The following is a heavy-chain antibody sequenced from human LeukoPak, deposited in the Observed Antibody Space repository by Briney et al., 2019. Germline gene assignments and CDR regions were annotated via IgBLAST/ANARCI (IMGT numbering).Heavy chain of an antibody. D-gene: IGHD3-3*01. CDR2: ISGYNGNT. Sequence: ASVKDSCKASGYTFTTYFITWVRQAPGQGLEWMGWISGYNGNTTYAQKCQGRVTMTTDTSTSTAYMELTRLKSNDTAVYYCARPDDPDGGYFDYWGQGTLVTVSS. V-gene: IGHV1-18*01. CDR3: ARPDDPDGGYFDY. J-gene: IGHJ4*02. CDR1: GYTFTTYF.